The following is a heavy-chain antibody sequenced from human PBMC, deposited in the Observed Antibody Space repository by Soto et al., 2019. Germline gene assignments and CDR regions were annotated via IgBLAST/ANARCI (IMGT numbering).Heavy chain of an antibody. CDR3: AREITTLAAVYYGMDV. CDR1: GYTFTSYG. Sequence: QVQLVQSGAEVKNPGASVKVSCKASGYTFTSYGISWVRQAPGQGLEWMGWISAYNGKTNYAPKLQGRVNMTTDTSTSTAYMEMRSLRSDDTAVYYCAREITTLAAVYYGMDVWGKGTTVTVSS. CDR2: ISAYNGKT. V-gene: IGHV1-18*01. D-gene: IGHD1-20*01. J-gene: IGHJ6*04.